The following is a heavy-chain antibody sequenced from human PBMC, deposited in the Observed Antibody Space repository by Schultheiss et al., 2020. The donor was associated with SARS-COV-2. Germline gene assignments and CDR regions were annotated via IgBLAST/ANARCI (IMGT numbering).Heavy chain of an antibody. CDR2: ISDNGDTT. CDR3: ARDDYAGGRMDV. D-gene: IGHD4-17*01. Sequence: GGSLRLSCAASGFSFVNYAMTWVRQAPGKGLEWISAISDNGDTTYYADSVEGRFTISRDNSKSTLYLQINSLRVEDTAVYYCARDDYAGGRMDVWGQGTTVTVSS. J-gene: IGHJ6*02. V-gene: IGHV3-23*01. CDR1: GFSFVNYA.